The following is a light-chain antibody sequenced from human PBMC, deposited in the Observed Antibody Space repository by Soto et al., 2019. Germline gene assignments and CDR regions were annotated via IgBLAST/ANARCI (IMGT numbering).Light chain of an antibody. Sequence: QSVLTQPASVSGSPGQSLTISCTETSSDVGSYNLVSWYQQYPGKAPKLMIYEVSKRPSGVSNRFSGSNSGNTASLTISGHQAEDEADYYCCSYAGSGTWVLGGGTKLTVL. CDR3: CSYAGSGTWV. CDR1: SSDVGSYNL. V-gene: IGLV2-23*02. CDR2: EVS. J-gene: IGLJ3*02.